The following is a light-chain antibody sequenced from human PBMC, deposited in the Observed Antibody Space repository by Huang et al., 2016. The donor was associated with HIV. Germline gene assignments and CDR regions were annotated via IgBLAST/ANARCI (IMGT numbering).Light chain of an antibody. CDR1: QSVYSSSTSKDY. CDR3: QQYYSSPQT. J-gene: IGKJ1*01. CDR2: WAA. Sequence: DIIMTQSPDSLAVSLGERATLNCRSSQSVYSSSTSKDYRAWFQQKPGQPPRFLLFWAATREAGVPDRFSGSGSGTHFTLTIANLEAEDAAIYYCQQYYSSPQTFGQGTRVEVK. V-gene: IGKV4-1*01.